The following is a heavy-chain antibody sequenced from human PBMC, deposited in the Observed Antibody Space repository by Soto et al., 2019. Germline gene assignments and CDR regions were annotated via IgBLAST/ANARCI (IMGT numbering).Heavy chain of an antibody. CDR2: ISAYNGNT. Sequence: QVQLVQSGAEVKKPGASVKVSCKASGYTFTNFGISWVRQAPGQGLEWMGWISAYNGNTNYAQNFQGRVTMTTDTATSTAYRELRSLRSDDKAVYACARGGTPSDYWGQGTLVTVSS. V-gene: IGHV1-18*01. D-gene: IGHD3-16*01. CDR1: GYTFTNFG. J-gene: IGHJ4*02. CDR3: ARGGTPSDY.